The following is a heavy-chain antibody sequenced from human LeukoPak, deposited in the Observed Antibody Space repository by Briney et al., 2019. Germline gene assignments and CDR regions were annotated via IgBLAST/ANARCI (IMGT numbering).Heavy chain of an antibody. Sequence: PGGSLRLSCAASGFTFSSYSMSWVRQAPGKGLEWVSSISSSGSYIYYADSVKGRFTISRDNAKNSLYPQMNSLRAEDTAVYYCARAGSGYDYDYWGQGTLVTVSS. CDR2: ISSSGSYI. CDR1: GFTFSSYS. J-gene: IGHJ4*02. CDR3: ARAGSGYDYDY. V-gene: IGHV3-21*01. D-gene: IGHD5-12*01.